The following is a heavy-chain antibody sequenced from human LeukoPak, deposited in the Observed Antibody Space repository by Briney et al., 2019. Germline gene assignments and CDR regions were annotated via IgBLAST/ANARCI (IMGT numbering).Heavy chain of an antibody. V-gene: IGHV4-39*01. J-gene: IGHJ4*02. CDR2: FYYSGYT. CDR3: ARHDL. CDR1: GGSISSSGYY. Sequence: PSETLSLTCTVSGGSISSSGYYWGWIRQPPGKALEWIVSFYYSGYTYYNPSLKSRVTISVDTSKNHFSLRVNSVTAADTAVYYCARHDLWGQRTLVTVSS.